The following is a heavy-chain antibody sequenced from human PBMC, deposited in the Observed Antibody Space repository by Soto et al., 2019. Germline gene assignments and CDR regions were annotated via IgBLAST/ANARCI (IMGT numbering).Heavy chain of an antibody. Sequence: QVQLLESGPGLVKPSQTLSLTCTVSGGSINNGAHYWTWIRQLPGKGLEYIGYIYYSGSTYYNPALKTLVAISIDTSKNQFSLTLTSVTAADTAVYFCPRDTSVGGDRSVWYFDFWGRVTLVAVS. CDR1: GGSINNGAHY. CDR3: PRDTSVGGDRSVWYFDF. J-gene: IGHJ2*01. D-gene: IGHD2-21*02. CDR2: IYYSGST. V-gene: IGHV4-31*01.